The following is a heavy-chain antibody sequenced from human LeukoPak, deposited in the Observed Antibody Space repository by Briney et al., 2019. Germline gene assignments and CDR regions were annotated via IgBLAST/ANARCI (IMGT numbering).Heavy chain of an antibody. Sequence: PSETLSLTCTVSGGSISSYYWSWIRQPAGKGLEWIGRIYTRGSTNYNPSLKSRVTMSVDTSKNQFSLKLSSVTAADTAVYYCARDSCSSTSCYEYFDYWGQGTLVTVSS. CDR2: IYTRGST. V-gene: IGHV4-4*07. D-gene: IGHD2-2*01. CDR3: ARDSCSSTSCYEYFDY. J-gene: IGHJ4*02. CDR1: GGSISSYY.